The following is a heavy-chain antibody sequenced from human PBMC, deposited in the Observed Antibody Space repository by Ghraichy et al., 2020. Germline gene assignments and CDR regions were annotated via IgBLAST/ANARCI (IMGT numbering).Heavy chain of an antibody. J-gene: IGHJ5*02. CDR3: TRPKVAASYAGFDP. CDR1: GFVFSGST. CDR2: VRSKANSYAT. D-gene: IGHD3-16*01. V-gene: IGHV3-73*01. Sequence: GGSLRLSCAASGFVFSGSTMHWVRQASGKRLEWVGRVRSKANSYATEYAESVKGRFTISRDDSKNTVYLQMDGLSTDDPAVYYCTRPKVAASYAGFDPWGKGTLVTVSS.